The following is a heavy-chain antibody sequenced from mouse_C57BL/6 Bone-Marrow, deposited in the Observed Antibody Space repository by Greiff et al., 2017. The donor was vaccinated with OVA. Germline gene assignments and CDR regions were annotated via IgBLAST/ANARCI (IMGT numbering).Heavy chain of an antibody. Sequence: EVKLVESGGGLVKPGGSLKLSCAASGFTFSSYAMSWVRPTPVTRLEWVATISDGGSYTSYPDNVKGRFTISRDNAKNNLYLQMSHLESEDTAMYYSARDADYWGQGTSVTVSS. J-gene: IGHJ4*01. CDR2: ISDGGSYT. V-gene: IGHV5-4*01. CDR3: ARDADY. CDR1: GFTFSSYA.